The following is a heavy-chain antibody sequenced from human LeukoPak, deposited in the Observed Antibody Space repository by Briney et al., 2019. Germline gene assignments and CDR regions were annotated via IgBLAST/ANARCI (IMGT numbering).Heavy chain of an antibody. J-gene: IGHJ6*02. V-gene: IGHV3-9*03. CDR2: ISWNSGSI. CDR1: GFTFDDYA. CDR3: AKDVAAAPYYYYGMDV. Sequence: GRSLRLSCAASGFTFDDYAMHWVRQAPGKGLEWVSGISWNSGSIGYADSVKGRFTISRDNAKNSLYLQMNSLRAEDMALYYCAKDVAAAPYYYYGMDVWGQGTTVTVSS. D-gene: IGHD6-13*01.